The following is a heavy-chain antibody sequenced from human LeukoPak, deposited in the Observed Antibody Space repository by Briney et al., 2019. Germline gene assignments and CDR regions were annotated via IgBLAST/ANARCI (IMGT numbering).Heavy chain of an antibody. J-gene: IGHJ4*02. Sequence: GGSLRLSCAASGFTFSSFTMHWVRQAPGKGLEWVSSISSGSGYIYYADSVKGRFTISRDNAKNSLYLQMNSLRAEDTAVYYCARELYSGYGRFDYWGQGTLVTVSA. CDR1: GFTFSSFT. CDR2: ISSGSGYI. D-gene: IGHD5-12*01. V-gene: IGHV3-21*01. CDR3: ARELYSGYGRFDY.